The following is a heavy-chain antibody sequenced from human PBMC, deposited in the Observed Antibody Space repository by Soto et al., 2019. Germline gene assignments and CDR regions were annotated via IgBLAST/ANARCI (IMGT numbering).Heavy chain of an antibody. CDR3: ARHMWEDNSGYDFLAFDI. J-gene: IGHJ3*02. Sequence: SETLSLTCTVSGGSISSSSYYWGWIRQPPGKGLEWIGSIYYSGSTYYNPSLKSRVTISVDTSKNQSSLKLSSVTAADTAVYYCARHMWEDNSGYDFLAFDIWGQGTMVTVSS. V-gene: IGHV4-39*01. CDR2: IYYSGST. D-gene: IGHD5-12*01. CDR1: GGSISSSSYY.